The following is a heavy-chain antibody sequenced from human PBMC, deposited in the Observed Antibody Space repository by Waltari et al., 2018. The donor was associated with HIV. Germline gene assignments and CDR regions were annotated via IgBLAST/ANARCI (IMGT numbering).Heavy chain of an antibody. Sequence: EVQLVESGGGWVRLGESLRLSGPASGSPFGSHGMSWAGQAPGKGLEWVANIKPDGSETYYVDSVKGRFTISRDNAKTSLYLQMNSLRAEDTAVYFCAREYFYESSGYYYRSTFDYWGQGTLVTVSS. D-gene: IGHD3-22*01. CDR1: GSPFGSHG. V-gene: IGHV3-7*01. J-gene: IGHJ4*02. CDR2: IKPDGSET. CDR3: AREYFYESSGYYYRSTFDY.